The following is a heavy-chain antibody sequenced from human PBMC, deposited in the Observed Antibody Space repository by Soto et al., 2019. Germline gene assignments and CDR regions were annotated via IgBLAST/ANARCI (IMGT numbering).Heavy chain of an antibody. CDR2: IYYSGST. CDR3: ARFSRRQDCGSTSCYLDNWFDP. J-gene: IGHJ5*02. D-gene: IGHD2-2*01. Sequence: SETLSLTCTVSGGSISSSSYYWGWIRQPPGKGLEWIGSIYYSGSTYYNPSLKSRVTISVDTSKNQFSLKLSSVTAADTAVYYCARFSRRQDCGSTSCYLDNWFDPWGQGTLVTVSS. CDR1: GGSISSSSYY. V-gene: IGHV4-39*01.